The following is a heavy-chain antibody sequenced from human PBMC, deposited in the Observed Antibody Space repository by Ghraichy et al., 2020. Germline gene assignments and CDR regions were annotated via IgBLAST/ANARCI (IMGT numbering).Heavy chain of an antibody. V-gene: IGHV3-15*01. CDR1: GFTFSNAW. Sequence: GGSLRLSCAASGFTFSNAWMSWVRQAPGKGLEWVGRIKSRADGGTTEYAAPVKGRFTISRDDSKNTLYLQMNSLKTEDTAVYYCTTVTASLHYYGMDVWGQGTTVTVSS. CDR3: TTVTASLHYYGMDV. J-gene: IGHJ6*02. D-gene: IGHD2-21*01. CDR2: IKSRADGGTT.